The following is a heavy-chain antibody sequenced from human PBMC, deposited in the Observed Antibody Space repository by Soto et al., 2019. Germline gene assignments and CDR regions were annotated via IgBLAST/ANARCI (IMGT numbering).Heavy chain of an antibody. J-gene: IGHJ4*02. V-gene: IGHV4-30-2*01. CDR3: ARERGGYGLFDS. CDR1: GGSISNAAYS. D-gene: IGHD5-18*01. Sequence: SETLSLTCTVSGGSISNAAYSWSWIRQPPGKGLEWIGYIYPSGMPFYNPSLRGRVTISIDRSNDQFSLNLKSVTAADTAVYYCARERGGYGLFDSWGQGTLVTVSS. CDR2: IYPSGMP.